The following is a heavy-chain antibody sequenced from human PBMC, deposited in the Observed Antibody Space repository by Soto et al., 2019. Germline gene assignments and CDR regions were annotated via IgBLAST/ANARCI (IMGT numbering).Heavy chain of an antibody. Sequence: PSETLSLTCTVSGGSISSYYWSWIRQPPEKGLEWIGYVYYSGSTNYNPSLKSRVTISVDTSKNQFSLKVRSVTAADTAAYYCARRYGGNFDYWGQGTLVTVSS. J-gene: IGHJ4*02. CDR1: GGSISSYY. V-gene: IGHV4-59*01. CDR3: ARRYGGNFDY. CDR2: VYYSGST. D-gene: IGHD1-26*01.